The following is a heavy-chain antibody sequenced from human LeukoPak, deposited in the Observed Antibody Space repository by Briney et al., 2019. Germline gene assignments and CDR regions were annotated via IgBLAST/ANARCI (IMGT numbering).Heavy chain of an antibody. D-gene: IGHD6-19*01. CDR2: IYHLGST. V-gene: IGHV4-31*03. CDR1: GDSITSHRNY. J-gene: IGHJ5*02. CDR3: AREMAGLVPGWTWYDP. Sequence: SETLSLTCTVAGDSITSHRNYWSWVRQFPGKGLEWIGYIYHLGSTYYNPSLKSRVTISVDTFKNQFSLQWAAVTAADTAVYYCAREMAGLVPGWTWYDPWGAGILVTVSS.